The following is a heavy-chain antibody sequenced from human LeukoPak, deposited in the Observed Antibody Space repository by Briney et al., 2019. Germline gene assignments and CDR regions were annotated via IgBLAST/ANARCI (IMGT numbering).Heavy chain of an antibody. D-gene: IGHD3-10*01. V-gene: IGHV4-39*01. CDR1: GGSISSSSYY. CDR2: ICYSGST. CDR3: ARRAILWFGERGAFDY. Sequence: SETLSLTCTVSGGSISSSSYYWGWIRQPPGKGLEWIGSICYSGSTYYNPSLKSRVTISVDTSKNQFSLKLSSVTAADTAVYYCARRAILWFGERGAFDYWGQGTLVTVSS. J-gene: IGHJ4*02.